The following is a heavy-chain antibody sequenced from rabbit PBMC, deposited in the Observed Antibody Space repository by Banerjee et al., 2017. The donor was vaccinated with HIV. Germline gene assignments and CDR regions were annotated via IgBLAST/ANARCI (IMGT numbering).Heavy chain of an antibody. Sequence: QSLEESGGDLVKPGGTLTLTCKASGFSFSSTYSMCWVRHAPGKGLEWIACIYVGDGSTYYASWAKGRFTISKTSSTTVTLQMTSLTAADTATYFCARYIGYIDYGYGYYFNLWGPGTLVTVS. J-gene: IGHJ4*01. CDR1: GFSFSSTYS. CDR2: IYVGDGST. V-gene: IGHV1S40*01. CDR3: ARYIGYIDYGYGYYFNL. D-gene: IGHD6-1*01.